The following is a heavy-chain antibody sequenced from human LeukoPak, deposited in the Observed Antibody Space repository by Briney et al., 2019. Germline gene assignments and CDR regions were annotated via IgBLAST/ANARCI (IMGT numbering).Heavy chain of an antibody. Sequence: ASVKVSCKASGYTFTSYGISWVRQAPGQGLEWMGIINPSGGSTSYAQKFQGRVTMTRDTSTSTVYMELSSLRSEDTAVYYCARGSYYDSSGYPPGWFDPWGQGTLVTVSS. V-gene: IGHV1-46*01. D-gene: IGHD3-22*01. J-gene: IGHJ5*02. CDR1: GYTFTSYG. CDR2: INPSGGST. CDR3: ARGSYYDSSGYPPGWFDP.